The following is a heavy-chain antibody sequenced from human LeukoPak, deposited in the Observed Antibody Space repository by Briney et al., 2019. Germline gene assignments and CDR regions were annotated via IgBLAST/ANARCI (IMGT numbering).Heavy chain of an antibody. Sequence: SQTLSLTCTVSGGSISSGSYYWSWIRQPAGKGLEWIGRIYTSGSTNYNPSPKSRVTISVDTSKNQFSLKLSSVTAADTAVYYCAREVVVVPAPGINWFDPWGQGTLVTVSS. CDR1: GGSISSGSYY. J-gene: IGHJ5*02. V-gene: IGHV4-61*02. D-gene: IGHD2-2*01. CDR3: AREVVVVPAPGINWFDP. CDR2: IYTSGST.